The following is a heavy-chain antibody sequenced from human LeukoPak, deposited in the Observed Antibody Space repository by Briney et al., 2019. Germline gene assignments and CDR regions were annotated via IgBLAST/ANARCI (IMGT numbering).Heavy chain of an antibody. CDR1: GYTFTSYY. V-gene: IGHV1-46*03. Sequence: ASVKVSCKASGYTFTSYYMHWVRQAPGQGLEWMGIIKPSGASPSYAQKFQGRVTMTRDTSTGTVYMELSSLRSEDTAVYYCASSKGYYMDVWGKGTAVTIS. J-gene: IGHJ6*03. CDR2: IKPSGASP. CDR3: ASSKGYYMDV.